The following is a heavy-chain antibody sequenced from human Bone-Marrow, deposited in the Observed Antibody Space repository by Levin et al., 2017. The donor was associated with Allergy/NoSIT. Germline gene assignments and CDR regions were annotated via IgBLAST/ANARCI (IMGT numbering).Heavy chain of an antibody. CDR1: GSTFSSYD. Sequence: PGGSLRLSCTVSGSTFSSYDFHWVRQAPGKGLEWVAVISYDGSNQYYVDSVKGRFTISRDNSKNTVYLQMNNLRPEDTAVYYCARDPVINYDFWSGLGFDYWGQGTLVTVSS. CDR2: ISYDGSNQ. D-gene: IGHD3-3*01. CDR3: ARDPVINYDFWSGLGFDY. J-gene: IGHJ4*02. V-gene: IGHV3-30*01.